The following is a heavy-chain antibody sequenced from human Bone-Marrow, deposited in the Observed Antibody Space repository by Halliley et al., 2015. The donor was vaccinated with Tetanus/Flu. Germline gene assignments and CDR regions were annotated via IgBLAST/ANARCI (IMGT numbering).Heavy chain of an antibody. CDR2: IKSKNDGGTT. J-gene: IGHJ4*02. V-gene: IGHV3-15*01. Sequence: SLRLSCAASGFIFSNAWMNWVRQAPGKGLEWVGRIKSKNDGGTTDYAAPVKGRFTISRDDSKKTVYLQMNSLKTEDTAVYYCTFQTTVTTFYDWGQGTLVTVSS. D-gene: IGHD4-17*01. CDR1: GFIFSNAW. CDR3: TFQTTVTTFYD.